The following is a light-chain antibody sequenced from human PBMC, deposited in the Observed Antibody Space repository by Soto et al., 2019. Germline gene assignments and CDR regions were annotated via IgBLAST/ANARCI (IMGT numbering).Light chain of an antibody. CDR3: QKYNSYPRT. CDR2: DAS. Sequence: DIQMTQSPSTLSASVGDRVTITCRASESIRTWLAWYQHKPGKAPKFLIYDASTLESGVPSRFSGSGSGTEFTLTISSLQPDDFATYYCQKYNSYPRTFGQGARGDIK. J-gene: IGKJ1*01. V-gene: IGKV1-5*01. CDR1: ESIRTW.